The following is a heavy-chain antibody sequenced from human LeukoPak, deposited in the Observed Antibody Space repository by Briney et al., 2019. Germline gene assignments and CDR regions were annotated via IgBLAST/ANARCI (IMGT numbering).Heavy chain of an antibody. D-gene: IGHD2-15*01. CDR2: IYYSGST. Sequence: SETLSLTCTVSGGSISSYYWSWIRQPPGKGLEWIGYIYYSGSTNYNPSLKSRVTISVDTSKNQFSLKLSSVTAADTAVYYCARGDPRLLPGYFDYWGQGTLVTVSS. CDR3: ARGDPRLLPGYFDY. J-gene: IGHJ4*02. V-gene: IGHV4-59*01. CDR1: GGSISSYY.